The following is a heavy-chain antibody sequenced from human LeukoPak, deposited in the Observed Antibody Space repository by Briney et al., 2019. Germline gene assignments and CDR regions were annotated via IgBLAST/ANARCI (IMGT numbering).Heavy chain of an antibody. CDR2: ISYDGSNK. Sequence: WRSLRLSCAASGFTFSSYGMHWVRQAPGKGLEWVAVISYDGSNKYYADSVKGRFTISRDNSKNTLYLQMNSLRAEDTAVYYCAKDYRITIFGVVIGYYYGMDVWGQGTTVTVSS. J-gene: IGHJ6*02. CDR3: AKDYRITIFGVVIGYYYGMDV. D-gene: IGHD3-3*01. V-gene: IGHV3-30*18. CDR1: GFTFSSYG.